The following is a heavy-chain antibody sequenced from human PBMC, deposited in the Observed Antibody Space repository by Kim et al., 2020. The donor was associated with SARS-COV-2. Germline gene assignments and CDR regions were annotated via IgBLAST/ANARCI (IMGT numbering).Heavy chain of an antibody. V-gene: IGHV1-2*02. J-gene: IGHJ4*02. CDR2: ITPNSGDT. Sequence: ASVKVSCKASGYTFTGYYFHWVRQAPGQGLEWMGCITPNSGDTNYAQKFQARVTMTRDTSIDTAYMELSSLTSDDTAVYYCARGRTDSSYYYFDYWAQGT. CDR3: ARGRTDSSYYYFDY. D-gene: IGHD2-15*01. CDR1: GYTFTGYY.